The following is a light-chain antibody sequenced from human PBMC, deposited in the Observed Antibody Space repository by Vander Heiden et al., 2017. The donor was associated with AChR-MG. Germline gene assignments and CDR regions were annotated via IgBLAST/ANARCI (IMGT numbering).Light chain of an antibody. CDR1: PSTSSS. CDR2: AAC. V-gene: IGKV3-11*01. J-gene: IGKJ4*01. CDR3: LRRNKWPLT. Sequence: IILTQPPPSLPLSPGQRATVPCRAIPSTSSSSARNQPKPAQAPSLVIHAACDRATAIPARVSGSGSGTDFTLTISSLEAEEFAICYCLRRNKWPLTFGGGTNVEIK.